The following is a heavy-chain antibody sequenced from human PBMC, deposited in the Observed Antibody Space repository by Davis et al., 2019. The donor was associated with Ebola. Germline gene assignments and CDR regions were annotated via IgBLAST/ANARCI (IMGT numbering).Heavy chain of an antibody. CDR3: ARVLHSSGWNGDAFDI. CDR2: INPSGGST. Sequence: ASVKVSCKASGYTFTSYYMHWVRQAPGQGLEWMGIINPSGGSTSYAQKFQGRVTMTRDTSTSTVYMELSSLRSEDTAVYYCARVLHSSGWNGDAFDIWGQGTMVTVSS. V-gene: IGHV1-46*01. J-gene: IGHJ3*02. D-gene: IGHD6-19*01. CDR1: GYTFTSYY.